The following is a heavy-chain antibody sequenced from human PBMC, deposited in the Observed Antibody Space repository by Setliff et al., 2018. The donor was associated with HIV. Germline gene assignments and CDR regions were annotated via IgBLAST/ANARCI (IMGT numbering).Heavy chain of an antibody. D-gene: IGHD3-3*01. J-gene: IGHJ3*01. CDR2: SRDRARNYRT. CDR3: TRDNGQSGHSAFDV. CDR1: GFTFSDYH. Sequence: PGGSLRLSCAVSGFTFSDYHMDWVRQAPGRGLEWISRSRDRARNYRTQYAASVEGRFTISRDFSKNSLYLQMNSLKIEDTAVYFCTRDNGQSGHSAFDVWGQGTMVTVSS. V-gene: IGHV3-72*01.